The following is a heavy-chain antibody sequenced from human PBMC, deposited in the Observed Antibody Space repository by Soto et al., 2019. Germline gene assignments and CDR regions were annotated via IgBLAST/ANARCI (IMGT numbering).Heavy chain of an antibody. D-gene: IGHD2-21*02. CDR3: ARDECGGDCYPDY. J-gene: IGHJ4*02. CDR1: GFTFSSYG. Sequence: GGSLRLSCAASGFTFSSYGMHWVRQAPGKGLEWVAVIWYDGSNKYYADYVKGRLTISRDNSKNTLYLQMNSLRAEDTAVYYCARDECGGDCYPDYWGQGTLVTSPQ. V-gene: IGHV3-33*01. CDR2: IWYDGSNK.